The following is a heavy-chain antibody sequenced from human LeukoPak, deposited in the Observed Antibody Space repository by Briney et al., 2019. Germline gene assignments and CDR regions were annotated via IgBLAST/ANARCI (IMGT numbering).Heavy chain of an antibody. V-gene: IGHV3-74*01. D-gene: IGHD3-10*01. Sequence: PGGSLRLSCAASGFTFSSYWMHWVRHVQGKGLVWVSRINSVGSSTSYADSVKGRFTISRDNAKNTLYVQMNSLRAEDTAVYYCSTGSGHAFDIWGRGTMVTVSS. CDR1: GFTFSSYW. J-gene: IGHJ3*02. CDR3: STGSGHAFDI. CDR2: INSVGSST.